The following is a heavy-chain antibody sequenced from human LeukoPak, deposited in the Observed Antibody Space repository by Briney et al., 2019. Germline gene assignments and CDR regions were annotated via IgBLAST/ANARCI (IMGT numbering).Heavy chain of an antibody. CDR3: AKEIRDQQW. V-gene: IGHV6-1*01. D-gene: IGHD6-19*01. CDR1: XXXXAA. J-gene: IGHJ4*02. Sequence: XXXXAAWNWIXXSXXRGLEWLGRTYYRSRWYTEYATSVKSRITISPDTSKNQFSLQLTSVTPEDTAVYYCAKEIRDQQWWGQGSLVTVSS. CDR2: TYYRSRWYT.